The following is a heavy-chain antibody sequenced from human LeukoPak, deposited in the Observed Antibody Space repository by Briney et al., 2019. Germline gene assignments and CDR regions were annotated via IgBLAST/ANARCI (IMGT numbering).Heavy chain of an antibody. CDR3: ARHVAYAPFDS. CDR2: WST. J-gene: IGHJ4*02. CDR1: GGSINSSSYY. D-gene: IGHD4-17*01. V-gene: IGHV4-39*01. Sequence: SETLSLTCTVSGGSINSSSYYWGWIRQPPGKGLEWLGSWSTSYKASLESRVTISVDASKNQLYLRLSSLTAADTAVYYCARHVAYAPFDSWGQGTLVTVSS.